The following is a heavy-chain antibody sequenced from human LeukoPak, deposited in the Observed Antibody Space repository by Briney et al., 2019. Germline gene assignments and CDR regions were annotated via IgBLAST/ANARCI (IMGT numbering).Heavy chain of an antibody. V-gene: IGHV1-69*13. CDR3: ARNTVTTYYWYFDL. J-gene: IGHJ2*01. CDR1: GGTFSSYA. Sequence: ASVKVSCKASGGTFSSYAISWVRQAPGQGLEWMGGIIPIFGTANYAQKFQGRVTITADESTSTAYMELSSLRSEDTAVYYCARNTVTTYYWYFDLWGRGTLVTVSS. D-gene: IGHD4-17*01. CDR2: IIPIFGTA.